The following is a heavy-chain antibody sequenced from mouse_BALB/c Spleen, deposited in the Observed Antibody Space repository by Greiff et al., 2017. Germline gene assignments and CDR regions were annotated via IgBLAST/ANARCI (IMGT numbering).Heavy chain of an antibody. J-gene: IGHJ3*01. CDR2: IDPSDSYT. Sequence: QVQLQQPGAELVKPGASVKMSCKASGYTFTSYWMHWVKQRPGQGLEWIGVIDPSDSYTSYNQKFKGKATLTVDTSSSTAYMQLSSLTSEDSAVYYCARRGTTAAFAYWGQGTLVTVSA. CDR3: ARRGTTAAFAY. D-gene: IGHD1-2*01. V-gene: IGHV1-59*01. CDR1: GYTFTSYW.